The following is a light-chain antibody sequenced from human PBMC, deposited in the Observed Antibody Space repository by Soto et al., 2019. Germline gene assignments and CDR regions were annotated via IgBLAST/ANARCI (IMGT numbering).Light chain of an antibody. Sequence: EILMTQSPATLSLSPGERATLSCRASQSVGYHLAWYQQKPGQAPRLLIYDASNRATGIPARFSGSGSGTDFTLTISSLEPEDFSVYYCQQRYNWPITFGQGTRLEIK. V-gene: IGKV3-11*01. CDR3: QQRYNWPIT. J-gene: IGKJ5*01. CDR2: DAS. CDR1: QSVGYH.